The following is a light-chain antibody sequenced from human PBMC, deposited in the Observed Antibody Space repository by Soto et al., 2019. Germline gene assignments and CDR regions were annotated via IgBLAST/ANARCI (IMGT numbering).Light chain of an antibody. CDR2: KAS. Sequence: DIQMTQSPSTLSASVGDRVTITCRASQSISSWLAWYQQKPGKAPKLLIYKASSLESGVPSRFSGSGSGTEFTLTISSLQPDDFATYYGQQYNSYYTLGQGTKLEIK. V-gene: IGKV1-5*03. CDR1: QSISSW. J-gene: IGKJ2*01. CDR3: QQYNSYYT.